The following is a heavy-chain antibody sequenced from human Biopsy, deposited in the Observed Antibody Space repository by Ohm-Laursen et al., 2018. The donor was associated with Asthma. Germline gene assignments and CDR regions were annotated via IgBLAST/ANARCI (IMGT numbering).Heavy chain of an antibody. J-gene: IGHJ4*02. V-gene: IGHV3-53*01. Sequence: LSLTCAASGFVFSQCGMHWVRQAPGKGLEWVSVIYSGGTSDTADSVRGRFTISRDFYKNTLYLQMDSLRAEDTAVYYCARGDSSGWSHYYFDYWGQGTLVTVSS. CDR3: ARGDSSGWSHYYFDY. CDR1: GFVFSQCG. CDR2: IYSGGTS. D-gene: IGHD6-19*01.